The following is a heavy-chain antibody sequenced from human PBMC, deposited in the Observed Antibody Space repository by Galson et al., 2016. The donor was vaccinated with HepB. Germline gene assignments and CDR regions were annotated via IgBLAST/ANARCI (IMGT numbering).Heavy chain of an antibody. D-gene: IGHD2-8*02. CDR2: ISYDASNK. Sequence: SLRLSCAASGFTFSNYAMHWVRQAPGKGLEWVAVISYDASNKYYADSVKGRFTISRDNSKNTLYRQINSLRAEDTAVYYCAKLLELYRLALYGYYGIDVWGKGTTVTVSS. V-gene: IGHV3-30*18. CDR3: AKLLELYRLALYGYYGIDV. CDR1: GFTFSNYA. J-gene: IGHJ6*04.